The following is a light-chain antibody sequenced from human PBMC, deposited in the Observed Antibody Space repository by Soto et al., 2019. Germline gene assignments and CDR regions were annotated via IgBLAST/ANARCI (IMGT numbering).Light chain of an antibody. CDR3: SSYTTSNTRQIV. J-gene: IGLJ1*01. Sequence: QSAVTQPASLSGSPGQSITISCTGTSSDVGGYNYVSWYQQHPGKAPKFMIYDVSNRPSGVSNRFSGSKSGNTASLTISGLQAEDEADYYCSSYTTSNTRQIVFGTGTKVT. CDR2: DVS. CDR1: SSDVGGYNY. V-gene: IGLV2-14*01.